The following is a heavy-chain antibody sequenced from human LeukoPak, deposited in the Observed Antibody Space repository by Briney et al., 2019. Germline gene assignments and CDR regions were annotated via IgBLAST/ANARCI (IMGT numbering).Heavy chain of an antibody. CDR3: ARVRAFCSSTSCYSGRSAGDPNYFDY. J-gene: IGHJ4*02. D-gene: IGHD2-2*01. CDR1: GGSISSSSYY. V-gene: IGHV4-39*07. CDR2: IYYSGST. Sequence: KPSETLSLTCTVSGGSISSSSYYWGWIRQPPGKGLEWIGSIYYSGSTYYNPSLKSRVTISVDTSKNQFSLKLSSVTAADTAVYYCARVRAFCSSTSCYSGRSAGDPNYFDYWGQGTLVTVSS.